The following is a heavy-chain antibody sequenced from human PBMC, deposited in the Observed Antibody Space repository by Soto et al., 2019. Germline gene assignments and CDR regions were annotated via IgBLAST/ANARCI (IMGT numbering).Heavy chain of an antibody. CDR2: IYPGDSRT. CDR1: SYTFTTHW. D-gene: IGHD3-10*01. CDR3: ATRSLSSPEFSP. J-gene: IGHJ5*02. V-gene: IGHV5-51*01. Sequence: EMQLVQSGAEVKKPGESLKISCKSSSYTFTTHWIGWVRQVPGQGLEWVGVIYPGDSRTRYRPPFQGQVTISADKSISTAYLQWSSLKASDTAIYYCATRSLSSPEFSPWGQGTLVTVSS.